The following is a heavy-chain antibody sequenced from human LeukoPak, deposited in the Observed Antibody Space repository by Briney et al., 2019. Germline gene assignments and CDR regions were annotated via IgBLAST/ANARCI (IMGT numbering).Heavy chain of an antibody. V-gene: IGHV1-2*06. J-gene: IGHJ5*02. D-gene: IGHD2-15*01. CDR3: ARGYCSGGSCYSVENWFDP. CDR2: INPNSGGT. CDR1: GYTFTGYY. Sequence: ASVKVSCKXSGYTFTGYYMHWVRQAPGQGLERMGRINPNSGGTNYAQKFQGRVTMTRDTSISTAYMELSRLRSDDTAVYYCARGYCSGGSCYSVENWFDPWGQGTLVTVSS.